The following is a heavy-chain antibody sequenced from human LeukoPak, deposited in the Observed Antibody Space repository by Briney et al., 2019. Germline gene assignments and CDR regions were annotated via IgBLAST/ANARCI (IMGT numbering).Heavy chain of an antibody. CDR3: AKRGVVIRVILVGFHKETYYFES. CDR2: ISDSGGRT. Sequence: GGSLRLSCAVSGITLSNYGMSWVRQAPGKGLEWVGGISDSGGRTNYADSVKGRFTISRDNPKNTLYLQMNSLRAEDTGVYFCAKRGVVIRVILVGFHKETYYFESWGQGALVTVSS. V-gene: IGHV3-23*01. J-gene: IGHJ4*02. D-gene: IGHD3/OR15-3a*01. CDR1: GITLSNYG.